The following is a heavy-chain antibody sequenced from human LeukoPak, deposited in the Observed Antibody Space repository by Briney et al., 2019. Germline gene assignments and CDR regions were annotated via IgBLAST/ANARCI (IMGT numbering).Heavy chain of an antibody. CDR3: ATNHYYDFWSAYYADYYFDY. J-gene: IGHJ4*02. CDR2: IYTSGST. V-gene: IGHV4-4*07. CDR1: GGSISSYY. Sequence: SETLSLTCTVSGGSISSYYWSWIRQPAGKGLEWIGRIYTSGSTNYNPSLKSRGTISVDTCKNQFSLKLSSVTAADTAVYYCATNHYYDFWSAYYADYYFDYCGQGTLVTVSS. D-gene: IGHD3-3*01.